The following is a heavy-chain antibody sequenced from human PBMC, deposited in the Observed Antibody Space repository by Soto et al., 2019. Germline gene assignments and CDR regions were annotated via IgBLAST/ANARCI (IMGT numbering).Heavy chain of an antibody. CDR3: TGVFCSGGTCVRGN. CDR2: IKSKTDGGTT. D-gene: IGHD2-15*01. V-gene: IGHV3-15*01. J-gene: IGHJ4*02. CDR1: GFTFSSCA. Sequence: GGSLRLSCAASGFTFSSCAMGWVRQAPGKGLEWVGRIKSKTDGGTTDYAAPVKGRFTISRDDSKNTLYLQMNSLKTEDTAVYFCTGVFCSGGTCVRGNWFQGTLVTVSS.